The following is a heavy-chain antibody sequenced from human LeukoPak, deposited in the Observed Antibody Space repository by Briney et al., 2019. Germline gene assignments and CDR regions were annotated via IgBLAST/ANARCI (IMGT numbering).Heavy chain of an antibody. J-gene: IGHJ4*02. Sequence: VASVKVSCKASGYTFTSYYMHWVRQAPGQGLEWMGIINPSGGSTSYAQKFQGRVTMTRDMSTSTVYMELSSLRSEDTAVYYCARRGVVVAAYDYWGQGTLVTVSS. CDR1: GYTFTSYY. D-gene: IGHD2-15*01. CDR3: ARRGVVVAAYDY. V-gene: IGHV1-46*01. CDR2: INPSGGST.